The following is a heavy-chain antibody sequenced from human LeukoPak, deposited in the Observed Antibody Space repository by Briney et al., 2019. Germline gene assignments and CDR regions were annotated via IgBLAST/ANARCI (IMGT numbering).Heavy chain of an antibody. V-gene: IGHV1-18*01. D-gene: IGHD6-19*01. CDR1: GYTFTSYG. Sequence: ASVKVSCKASGYTFTSYGISWVRQAPGQGLEWMGWISAYNGNTNYAQKLQGRVTMTRDTSTSTVYMELSSLRSEDTAVYYCVRGHSGWYDTGPFDYWGQGTLVTVSS. CDR2: ISAYNGNT. J-gene: IGHJ4*02. CDR3: VRGHSGWYDTGPFDY.